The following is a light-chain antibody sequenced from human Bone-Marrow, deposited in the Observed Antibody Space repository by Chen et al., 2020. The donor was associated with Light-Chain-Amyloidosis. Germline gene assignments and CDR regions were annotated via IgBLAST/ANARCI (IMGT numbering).Light chain of an antibody. CDR3: QQYNNWPLT. CDR1: QRIRGN. V-gene: IGKV3-15*01. Sequence: VMTQSPVALSVSPGDTATLSCSASQRIRGNLAWYQQRPGQAPRLLIYGASARATGIPARFSGSGFETDFTLTISTIQSEDFAVYYCQQYNNWPLTFGQGTRVDIK. CDR2: GAS. J-gene: IGKJ1*01.